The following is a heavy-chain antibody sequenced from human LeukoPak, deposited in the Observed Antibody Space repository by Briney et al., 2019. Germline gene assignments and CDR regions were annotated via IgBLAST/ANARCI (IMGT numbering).Heavy chain of an antibody. J-gene: IGHJ5*02. Sequence: ASVTVSCKASGYTFTGYYMHWVRQAPGQGLEWMGWINPNSGGTNYEQKFQGRVTMTRDTSISTAYMELSRLRSDDTAVYYCAREEKVYSNYNWFDPWGQGTLVTVSS. D-gene: IGHD4-11*01. CDR1: GYTFTGYY. CDR2: INPNSGGT. V-gene: IGHV1-2*02. CDR3: AREEKVYSNYNWFDP.